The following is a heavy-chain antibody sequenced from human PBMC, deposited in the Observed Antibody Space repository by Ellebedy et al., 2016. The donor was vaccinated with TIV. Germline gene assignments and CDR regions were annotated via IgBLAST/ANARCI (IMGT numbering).Heavy chain of an antibody. D-gene: IGHD5-24*01. J-gene: IGHJ6*02. Sequence: PGGSLRLSCAASGFTFSSYSMNWVRQAPGKGLEWVSYISSSSSTIYYAGSVKGRFTISRDNAKNSLFLQMNSLRDEDTAVYYCASGEMATNYYYYYGMDVWGQGTTVTVSS. CDR3: ASGEMATNYYYYYGMDV. V-gene: IGHV3-48*02. CDR1: GFTFSSYS. CDR2: ISSSSSTI.